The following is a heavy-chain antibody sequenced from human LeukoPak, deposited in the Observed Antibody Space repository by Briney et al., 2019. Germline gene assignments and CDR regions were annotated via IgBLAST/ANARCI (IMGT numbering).Heavy chain of an antibody. Sequence: GASVKVSCKASGYTFTSYYMHWVRQAPGQGLEWMGIINPSGGSTSYAQKFQGRVTMTTDTSTSTAYMELRSLRSDDTAVYYCARDNIDSSGYYRSWGQGTLVTVSS. V-gene: IGHV1-46*01. J-gene: IGHJ4*02. CDR1: GYTFTSYY. CDR3: ARDNIDSSGYYRS. CDR2: INPSGGST. D-gene: IGHD3-22*01.